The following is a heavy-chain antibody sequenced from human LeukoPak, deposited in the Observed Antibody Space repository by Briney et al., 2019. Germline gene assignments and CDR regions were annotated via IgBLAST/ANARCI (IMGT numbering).Heavy chain of an antibody. CDR3: ARGAVCYYGSGSLSYYFDY. J-gene: IGHJ4*02. Sequence: PETLSLTCTVSGGSISSYYWSWIRQPAGKGLEWIGRIYTSGSTNYNPSLKSRVTISVDESKNQFSLKLSSVTAADTAVYSCARGAVCYYGSGSLSYYFDYWGQGTVVTVSS. V-gene: IGHV4-4*07. D-gene: IGHD3-10*01. CDR1: GGSISSYY. CDR2: IYTSGST.